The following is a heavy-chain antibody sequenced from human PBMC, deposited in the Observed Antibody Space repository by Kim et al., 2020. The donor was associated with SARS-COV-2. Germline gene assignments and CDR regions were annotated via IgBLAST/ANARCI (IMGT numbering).Heavy chain of an antibody. D-gene: IGHD2-2*01. CDR3: ARDRGTPDIVVVPAAMPDY. V-gene: IGHV1-69*04. Sequence: SVKVSCKASGGTFSSYAISWVRQAPGQGLEWMGRIIPILGIANYAQKFQGRVTITADKSTSTAYMELSSLRSEDTAVYYCARDRGTPDIVVVPAAMPDYWGQGTLVTVSS. CDR2: IIPILGIA. J-gene: IGHJ4*02. CDR1: GGTFSSYA.